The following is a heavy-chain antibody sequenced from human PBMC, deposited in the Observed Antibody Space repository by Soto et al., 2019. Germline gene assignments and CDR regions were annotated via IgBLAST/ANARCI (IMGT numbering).Heavy chain of an antibody. CDR1: GDSLSSSSSYY. Sequence: QPQLQESGPGLVKPSETLSLSCDVSGDSLSSSSSYYWGWIRQPPGKGLEWIANVYYSGSTYYNPYLKSRVTLSLETSKNEGSLRLRSVTAADTAVYYCARIKIVGVLTYYMDVWGKGPPITVSS. CDR3: ARIKIVGVLTYYMDV. J-gene: IGHJ6*03. V-gene: IGHV4-39*01. D-gene: IGHD2-15*01. CDR2: VYYSGST.